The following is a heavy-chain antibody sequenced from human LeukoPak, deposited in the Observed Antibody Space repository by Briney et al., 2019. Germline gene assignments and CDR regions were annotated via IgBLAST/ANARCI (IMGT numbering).Heavy chain of an antibody. CDR1: GGTFSSYA. V-gene: IGHV1-69*06. Sequence: SVKVSCNASGGTFSSYAISWVRHAPGQGLEWMGGIIPIFGAANYAQKFQGRVTITADKSTSTDYMELSSLRSEDTAVYYCARDRGWFGELSTWFDPWGQGTLVTVSS. J-gene: IGHJ5*02. CDR3: ARDRGWFGELSTWFDP. D-gene: IGHD3-10*01. CDR2: IIPIFGAA.